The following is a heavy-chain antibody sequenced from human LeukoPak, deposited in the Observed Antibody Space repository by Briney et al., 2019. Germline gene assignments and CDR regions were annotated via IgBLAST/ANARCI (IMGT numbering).Heavy chain of an antibody. D-gene: IGHD4-17*01. Sequence: SETLSLTCTVSGYSISSGYYWGWIRQPPGKGLEWIGSIYHSGSTYYNPSLKSRVTISVDTSKNRFSLKLSSVTAADTAVYYCARDHGDYNYYYYYMDVWGKGTTVTVSS. CDR1: GYSISSGYY. CDR2: IYHSGST. V-gene: IGHV4-38-2*02. CDR3: ARDHGDYNYYYYYMDV. J-gene: IGHJ6*03.